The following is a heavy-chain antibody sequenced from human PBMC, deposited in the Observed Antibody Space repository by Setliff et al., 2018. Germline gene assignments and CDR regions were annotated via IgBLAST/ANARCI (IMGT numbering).Heavy chain of an antibody. V-gene: IGHV3-7*01. D-gene: IGHD4-4*01. Sequence: GGSLRLSCAASGFTFSSYWMSWVRQAPGKGLEWVANIKQDGSEKYHADSVKGRFTISRDNARNSLYLQMTSLRAEDTAVYYCAREPTVTTLDYWGQGTLVTVSS. CDR2: IKQDGSEK. J-gene: IGHJ4*02. CDR1: GFTFSSYW. CDR3: AREPTVTTLDY.